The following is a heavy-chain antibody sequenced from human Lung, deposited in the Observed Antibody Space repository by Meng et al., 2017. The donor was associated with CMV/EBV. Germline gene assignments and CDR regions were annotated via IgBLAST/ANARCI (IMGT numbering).Heavy chain of an antibody. D-gene: IGHD6-19*01. V-gene: IGHV3-20*04. CDR2: INWNGGST. Sequence: GVLKISXAASGFTFDDYGMSWVRQAPGKGLEWVSGINWNGGSTGYADSVKGRFTISRDNAKNSLYLQMNSLRAEDTALYYCARGGYSSGWYGNYFDYWGQGTLVTVSS. J-gene: IGHJ4*02. CDR1: GFTFDDYG. CDR3: ARGGYSSGWYGNYFDY.